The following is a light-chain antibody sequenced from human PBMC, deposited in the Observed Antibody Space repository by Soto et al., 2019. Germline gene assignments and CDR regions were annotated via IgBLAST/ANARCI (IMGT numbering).Light chain of an antibody. CDR2: GNS. CDR3: QSYDNSLSGYV. J-gene: IGLJ1*01. Sequence: QSLLTQPPSVSGAPGQRVTISCTGSSSNIGAGFDVHWYQQLPGTAPKLLIYGNSNRPSGVPDRFPGSKSGTSASLAITGLQAEDEADYYCQSYDNSLSGYVFGTGTKVTVL. CDR1: SSNIGAGFD. V-gene: IGLV1-40*01.